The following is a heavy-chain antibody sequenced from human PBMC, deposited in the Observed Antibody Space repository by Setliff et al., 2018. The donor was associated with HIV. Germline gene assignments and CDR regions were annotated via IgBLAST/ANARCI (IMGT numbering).Heavy chain of an antibody. Sequence: GGSLRLSCVASGFNFNKYAMHWVRQAPGKGLECVGLISYDGSATYYADSVEGRFTISRDQSKNTLYLQMSTLRPEDTAVYYCVRDPIEGYPDYFDYWGQGTLVTVSS. CDR2: ISYDGSAT. CDR1: GFNFNKYA. V-gene: IGHV3-30*04. J-gene: IGHJ4*02. CDR3: VRDPIEGYPDYFDY. D-gene: IGHD1-26*01.